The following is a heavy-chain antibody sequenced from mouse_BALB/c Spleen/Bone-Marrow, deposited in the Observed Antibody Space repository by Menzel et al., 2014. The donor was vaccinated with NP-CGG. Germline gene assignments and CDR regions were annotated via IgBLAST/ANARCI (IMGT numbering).Heavy chain of an antibody. Sequence: VQLQQPGAELVKPGASVKLSCTASGFNIKDTYMHWVKQRPEQGLEWIGRIDPANGNTKYDPKFQGKATITADTSSNTAYLQLSSLTSEDTAFYYCARGLLQYYYAMDYWGQGTSVTVSS. CDR1: GFNIKDTY. CDR3: ARGLLQYYYAMDY. CDR2: IDPANGNT. D-gene: IGHD2-3*01. V-gene: IGHV14-3*02. J-gene: IGHJ4*01.